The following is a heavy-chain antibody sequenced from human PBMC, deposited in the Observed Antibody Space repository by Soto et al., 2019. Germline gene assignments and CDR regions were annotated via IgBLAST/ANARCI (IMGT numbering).Heavy chain of an antibody. CDR1: GFTLSDNY. J-gene: IGHJ4*02. Sequence: EVQLVESGGGLVQPGGYLRLSCAGSGFTLSDNYMDWVRQAPGNVLEWVGRTRNKANRYTTEYAASVKGRFTVSRDESMNSLHLQMNSLKTEDTAVYYCVRTSHYGSGTWNFDFWGQGTVVTVSS. D-gene: IGHD3-10*01. CDR2: TRNKANRYTT. V-gene: IGHV3-72*01. CDR3: VRTSHYGSGTWNFDF.